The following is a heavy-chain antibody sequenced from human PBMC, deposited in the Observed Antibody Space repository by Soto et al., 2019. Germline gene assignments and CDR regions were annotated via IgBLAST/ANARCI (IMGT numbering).Heavy chain of an antibody. V-gene: IGHV4-34*01. J-gene: IGHJ5*02. Sequence: PSETLSLTCAVYGGSFSGYYWSWIRQPPGKGLEWIGEINHSGRTNYNPSLKSRVTISVDTSKNQFSLKLSSVTAADTAVYYCARAFKENWFDPWSQGTLVTVSS. CDR1: GGSFSGYY. CDR3: ARAFKENWFDP. CDR2: INHSGRT.